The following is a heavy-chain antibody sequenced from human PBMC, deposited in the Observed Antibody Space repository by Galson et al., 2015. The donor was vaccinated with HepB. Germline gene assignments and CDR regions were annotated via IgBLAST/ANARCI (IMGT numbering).Heavy chain of an antibody. V-gene: IGHV4-59*08. D-gene: IGHD6-13*01. J-gene: IGHJ4*02. CDR1: GGSISSYY. CDR2: IYYSGST. CDR3: ASREGTAAGIDY. Sequence: SETLSLTCTVSGGSISSYYWSWIRQPPGKGLEWIGYIYYSGSTNYNPSLKSRVTISVDTSKNQFSLRLSSVTAADTAVYYCASREGTAAGIDYWGQGTLVTVAS.